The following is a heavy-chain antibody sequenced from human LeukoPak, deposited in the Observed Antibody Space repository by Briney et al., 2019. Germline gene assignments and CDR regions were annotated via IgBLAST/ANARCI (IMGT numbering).Heavy chain of an antibody. Sequence: GGSLRLSCAASGFTFSSYSMNWVRQAPGKGLEWVSYISSSSSTIYYADSVKGRFTISRDNAKNSLYLQMNSLRDEDTAVYYCARDAHFMVSYYGGFDYWGQGTLVTVSS. CDR2: ISSSSSTI. CDR3: ARDAHFMVSYYGGFDY. V-gene: IGHV3-48*02. J-gene: IGHJ4*02. D-gene: IGHD3-10*01. CDR1: GFTFSSYS.